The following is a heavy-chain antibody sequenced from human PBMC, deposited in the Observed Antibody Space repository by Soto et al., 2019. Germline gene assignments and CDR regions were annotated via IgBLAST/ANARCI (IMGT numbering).Heavy chain of an antibody. J-gene: IGHJ4*01. CDR3: EHEFWTKRGDCGGVKCYADY. V-gene: IGHV1-8*01. Sequence: GASVKVSCKASGYTFTSYNINWVRQATGQGLEWMGWMNPNSGDAVYAQKFQGRVTIMKDTSKNQVVLIMTNMDPVDTATYYCEHEFWTKRGDCGGVKCYADYWGQGIPVTVSS. CDR1: GYTFTSYN. CDR2: MNPNSGDA. D-gene: IGHD3-3*01.